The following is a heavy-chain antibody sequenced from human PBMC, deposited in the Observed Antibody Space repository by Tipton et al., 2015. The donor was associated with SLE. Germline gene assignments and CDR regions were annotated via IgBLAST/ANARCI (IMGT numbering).Heavy chain of an antibody. Sequence: TLSLTCTVSGGSISSHYWSWIRQPPGKGLEWIGYIYYSGSTNYNPSLKSRVTISVDTSKNQVSLTVNSVTAADMAVYYCARSPGFWYIDVWGKGTTVTVSS. CDR1: GGSISSHY. CDR2: IYYSGST. CDR3: ARSPGFWYIDV. V-gene: IGHV4-59*11. J-gene: IGHJ6*03. D-gene: IGHD2-2*03.